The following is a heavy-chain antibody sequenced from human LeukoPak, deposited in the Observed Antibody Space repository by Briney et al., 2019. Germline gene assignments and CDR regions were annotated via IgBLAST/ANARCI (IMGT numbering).Heavy chain of an antibody. CDR2: ISGSGGST. Sequence: PGGSLRLSCAASGFTFSSYAMSWVRQAPGKGLEWVSTISGSGGSTYNADSVKGRFTISRDNSKNTVYLQMNSLRAEDTAVYYCARDGGVIVMQHFDYWGQGTLVTVSS. V-gene: IGHV3-23*01. J-gene: IGHJ4*02. D-gene: IGHD3-16*02. CDR1: GFTFSSYA. CDR3: ARDGGVIVMQHFDY.